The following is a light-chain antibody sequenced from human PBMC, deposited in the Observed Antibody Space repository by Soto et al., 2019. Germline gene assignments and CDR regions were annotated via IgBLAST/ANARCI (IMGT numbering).Light chain of an antibody. CDR3: QHWTDYSWT. CDR1: QRLTMW. J-gene: IGKJ1*01. Sequence: IHMTQSPSTLSAAGVDRVTITCRASQRLTMWLAWYQQKPGKAPNLLIYKTSSLENGVPSKFSGSGSGTEVTLTISSLQPDDFATYSGQHWTDYSWTLGQGTEVEVK. CDR2: KTS. V-gene: IGKV1-5*03.